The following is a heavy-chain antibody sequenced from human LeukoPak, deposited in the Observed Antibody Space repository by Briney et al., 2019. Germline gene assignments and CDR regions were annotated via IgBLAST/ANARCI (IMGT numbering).Heavy chain of an antibody. D-gene: IGHD3-16*02. J-gene: IGHJ6*02. CDR1: GFTFSSYA. CDR2: ISGSGGST. CDR3: AKEAYDYVWGSYRYTPYGMDV. Sequence: PGGSLRLSCAASGFTFSSYAMSWVRQAPGKGLEWVSAISGSGGSTYYADSVKGRFTISRDNSKNTLYLQMNSLRAEDTAVYYCAKEAYDYVWGSYRYTPYGMDVWGQGTTVTVSS. V-gene: IGHV3-23*01.